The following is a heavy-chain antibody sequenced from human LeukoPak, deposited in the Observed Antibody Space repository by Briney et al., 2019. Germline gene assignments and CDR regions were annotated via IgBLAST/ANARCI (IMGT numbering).Heavy chain of an antibody. CDR1: GGSISSGGYS. CDR3: ARDSGMVRGEAYYYYGMDV. D-gene: IGHD3-10*01. Sequence: SQTLSLTCAVSGGSISSGGYSWRWIRQPPGKGLEWIGYIYHSGSTYNNPSLQSQVTMSVDRSKNQFSLKLSSVTAADTAVYYCARDSGMVRGEAYYYYGMDVWGKGTTVTVSS. V-gene: IGHV4-30-2*01. J-gene: IGHJ6*04. CDR2: IYHSGST.